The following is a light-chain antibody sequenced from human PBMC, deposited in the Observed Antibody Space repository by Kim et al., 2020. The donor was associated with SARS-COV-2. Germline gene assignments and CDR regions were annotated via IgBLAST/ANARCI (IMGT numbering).Light chain of an antibody. CDR1: QTITSW. CDR2: DAS. V-gene: IGKV1-5*01. Sequence: DIQLTQSPSTLSASVGDRVTITCRASQTITSWLAWYQQKPGKAPKVLIYDASSLESGVPSRFSGSGSGTEFTLTISSLQPDDFATYFCQQYNSYPLTFGGGTKVEIK. CDR3: QQYNSYPLT. J-gene: IGKJ4*01.